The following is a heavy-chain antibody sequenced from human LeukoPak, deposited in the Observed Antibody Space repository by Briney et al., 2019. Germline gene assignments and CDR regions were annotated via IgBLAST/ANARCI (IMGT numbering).Heavy chain of an antibody. Sequence: GGSLRLSCAASGFTFSSYSMNWVRQAPGKGLEWVANIKQDGSEKYYVDSVKGRFTISRDDAKDSLYLQMNSLRAEDTAVYYCARENLGYYYDSSGYFGYWGQGTLVTVSS. CDR3: ARENLGYYYDSSGYFGY. J-gene: IGHJ4*02. D-gene: IGHD3-22*01. V-gene: IGHV3-7*01. CDR1: GFTFSSYS. CDR2: IKQDGSEK.